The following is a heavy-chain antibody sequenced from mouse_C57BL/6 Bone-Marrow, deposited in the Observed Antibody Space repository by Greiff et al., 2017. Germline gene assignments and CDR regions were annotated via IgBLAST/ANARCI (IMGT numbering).Heavy chain of an antibody. CDR2: LFPGSGST. J-gene: IGHJ1*03. CDR1: GYTFTSYW. CDR3: ARDYGNFHWYFDV. D-gene: IGHD2-1*01. Sequence: VQLQQPGAELVKPGASVKMSCKASGYTFTSYWITWVKQRPGQGLEWIGDLFPGSGSTNYNEKFKSKATLTVDTSSSTAYMQLSSLTSEDSAVYYCARDYGNFHWYFDVWGTGTTVTVSS. V-gene: IGHV1-55*01.